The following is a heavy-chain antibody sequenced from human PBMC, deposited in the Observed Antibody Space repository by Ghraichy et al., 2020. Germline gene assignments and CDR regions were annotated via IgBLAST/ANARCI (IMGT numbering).Heavy chain of an antibody. J-gene: IGHJ4*02. CDR2: IKQDGSEK. Sequence: GGSLRLSCAASGFTFSSYWMSWVRQAPGKGLEWVANIKQDGSEKYYVDSVKGRFTISRDNAKNSLYLQMNSLRAEDTAVYYCAREWDYGDNLGVLDYWGQGTLVTVSS. CDR1: GFTFSSYW. D-gene: IGHD4-17*01. CDR3: AREWDYGDNLGVLDY. V-gene: IGHV3-7*01.